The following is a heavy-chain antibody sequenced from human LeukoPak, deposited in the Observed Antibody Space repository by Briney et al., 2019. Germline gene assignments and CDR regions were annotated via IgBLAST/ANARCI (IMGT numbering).Heavy chain of an antibody. Sequence: PSETLSLTCAVYGGSFSGYYWSWIRQPPGKGLEWIGYIYYSGSTNYNPSLKSRVTISVDTSKNQFSLKLSSVTAADTAVYYCARGGMTNNHTYYDFWSGYYTPYYYYGMDVWGQGTTVTVSS. J-gene: IGHJ6*02. D-gene: IGHD3-3*01. V-gene: IGHV4-59*08. CDR1: GGSFSGYY. CDR3: ARGGMTNNHTYYDFWSGYYTPYYYYGMDV. CDR2: IYYSGST.